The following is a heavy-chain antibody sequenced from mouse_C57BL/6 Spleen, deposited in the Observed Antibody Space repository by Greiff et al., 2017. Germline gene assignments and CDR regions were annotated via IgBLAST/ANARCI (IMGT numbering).Heavy chain of an antibody. J-gene: IGHJ3*01. Sequence: EVQLQESVAELVRPGASVKLSCTASGFNIQNTYMHWVKQRPEQGLEWIGRIDPANGNTKYAPKFQGKATITADTSSNTAYLQLSSLTSEDTAIYYCAPRGGYLFAYWGQGTLVTVSA. D-gene: IGHD2-2*01. CDR2: IDPANGNT. CDR1: GFNIQNTY. CDR3: APRGGYLFAY. V-gene: IGHV14-3*01.